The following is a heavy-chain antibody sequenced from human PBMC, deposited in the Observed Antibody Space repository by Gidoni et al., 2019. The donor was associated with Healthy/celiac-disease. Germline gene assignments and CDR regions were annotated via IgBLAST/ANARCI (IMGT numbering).Heavy chain of an antibody. CDR3: ARGTIGWELLRHDY. CDR1: GFTFSSYG. D-gene: IGHD1-26*01. Sequence: QVQLVESGGCVVQPGRSLRLSCAASGFTFSSYGMHWFRQAPGKGLEWVADIWYDGSNKYYAESVKGRFTIARDKSKNTLYLQMNSLRAEDAAVYYWARGTIGWELLRHDYWGQGTLVTVSS. V-gene: IGHV3-33*01. J-gene: IGHJ4*02. CDR2: IWYDGSNK.